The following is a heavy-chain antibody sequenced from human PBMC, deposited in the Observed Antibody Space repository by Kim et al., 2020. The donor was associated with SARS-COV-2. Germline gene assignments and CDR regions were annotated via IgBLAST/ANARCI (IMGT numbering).Heavy chain of an antibody. Sequence: SNKYYADSVKGRFTISRDNSKNTLYLQMNSLRAEDTAVYYCASLGVTFDYWGQGTLVTVSS. J-gene: IGHJ4*02. CDR3: ASLGVTFDY. D-gene: IGHD2-21*02. V-gene: IGHV3-30*01. CDR2: SNK.